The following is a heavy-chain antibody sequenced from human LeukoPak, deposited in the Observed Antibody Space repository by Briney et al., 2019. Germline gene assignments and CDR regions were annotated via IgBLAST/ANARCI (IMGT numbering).Heavy chain of an antibody. V-gene: IGHV3-30-3*01. CDR3: ASSSSGWYKDYFDY. D-gene: IGHD6-19*01. CDR2: ISYDGSNK. CDR1: GFTFSSYA. J-gene: IGHJ4*02. Sequence: GGSLRLSCAASGFTFSSYAMHWVRQAPGKGLEWVAVISYDGSNKYYTDSVKGRFTISRDNSKNTLYLQMNSLRAEDTAVYYCASSSSGWYKDYFDYWGQGTLVTVSS.